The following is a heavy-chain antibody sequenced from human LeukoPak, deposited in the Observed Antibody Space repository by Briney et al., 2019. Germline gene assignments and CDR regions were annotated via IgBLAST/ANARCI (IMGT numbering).Heavy chain of an antibody. CDR1: GFTFSSYG. Sequence: GRSLRLSCAASGFTFSSYGMHWVRQAPGKGLEWVAVISYDGSNKYYADSVKGRFTISRDNSKNTLYLQMNSLRAEDTAVYYCARRASVGATNYGPVSYWGQGTLVTVSS. CDR3: ARRASVGATNYGPVSY. D-gene: IGHD1-26*01. V-gene: IGHV3-30*19. CDR2: ISYDGSNK. J-gene: IGHJ4*02.